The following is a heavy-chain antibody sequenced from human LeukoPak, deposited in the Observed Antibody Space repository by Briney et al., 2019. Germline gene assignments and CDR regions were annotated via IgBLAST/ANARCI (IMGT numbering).Heavy chain of an antibody. J-gene: IGHJ6*03. D-gene: IGHD2-2*02. CDR3: ARVADYTWYYYYYMDV. V-gene: IGHV4-39*01. CDR2: IYYSGST. Sequence: PSETLSLTCTVSGGSISSSSYYWGWIRQPPGKGLKWIGSIYYSGSTYYNPSLKSRVTISVDTSKNQFSLKLSSVTAADTAVYYCARVADYTWYYYYYMDVWGKGTTVTISS. CDR1: GGSISSSSYY.